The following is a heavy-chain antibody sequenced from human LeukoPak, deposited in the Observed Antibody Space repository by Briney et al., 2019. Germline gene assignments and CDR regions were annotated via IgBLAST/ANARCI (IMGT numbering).Heavy chain of an antibody. D-gene: IGHD3-10*01. CDR1: GYTFTSYD. J-gene: IGHJ5*02. Sequence: PGASVKVSCKASGYTFTSYDINWVRQATGQGLEWMGWMNPNSGNTGYAQKFQGRVTMTRNTSISTAYMELSSPRSEDTAVYYCARNGAIWFGEFNWFDPWGQGTLVTVSS. V-gene: IGHV1-8*01. CDR2: MNPNSGNT. CDR3: ARNGAIWFGEFNWFDP.